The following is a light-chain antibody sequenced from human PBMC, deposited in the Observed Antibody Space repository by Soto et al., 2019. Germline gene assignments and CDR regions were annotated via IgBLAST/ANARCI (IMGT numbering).Light chain of an antibody. CDR3: QQYKSYPWT. J-gene: IGKJ1*01. CDR2: AAS. V-gene: IGKV1-16*02. Sequence: DIQMTQSPSSLSASVGDRVTITCRASEVIGNSLGWFQQKPGKAPETLIFAASSLQSGATSKFSGSGSGTHFTLTINSLQPEDFATYYCQQYKSYPWTFGQGTKVDIK. CDR1: EVIGNS.